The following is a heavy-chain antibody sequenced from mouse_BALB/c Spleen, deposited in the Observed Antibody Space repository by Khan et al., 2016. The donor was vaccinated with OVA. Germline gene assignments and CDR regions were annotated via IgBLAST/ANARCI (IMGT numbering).Heavy chain of an antibody. Sequence: EVQLQESGPGLVKPSQSLSLTCTVTGYSITSDYAWNWIRQFPGNKLEWMGYIKYSGSTSYNPSLKSRISITRNTSQNPFFLQLSSVTTEDTATYDCARSGTISTVVATDFDSWGQGTTLTVSS. CDR2: IKYSGST. CDR3: ARSGTISTVVATDFDS. J-gene: IGHJ2*01. CDR1: GYSITSDYA. V-gene: IGHV3-2*02. D-gene: IGHD1-1*01.